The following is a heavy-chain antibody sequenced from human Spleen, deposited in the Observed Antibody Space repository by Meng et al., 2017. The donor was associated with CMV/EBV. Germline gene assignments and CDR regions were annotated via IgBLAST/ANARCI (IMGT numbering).Heavy chain of an antibody. D-gene: IGHD2-2*02. J-gene: IGHJ4*02. CDR3: ARDLWACSSTSCYSGVDY. CDR1: GYTFTSYY. Sequence: ASVKVSCKASGYTFTSYYMHWVRQAPGQGLEWMGIINPSGGSTSYAQKFQGRVTMTRDTSTSTVYMELSSLRSDDTAVYYCARDLWACSSTSCYSGVDYWGQGTLVTVSS. CDR2: INPSGGST. V-gene: IGHV1-46*01.